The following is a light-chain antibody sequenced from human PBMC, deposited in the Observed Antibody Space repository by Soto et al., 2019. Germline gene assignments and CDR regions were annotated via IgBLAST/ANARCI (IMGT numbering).Light chain of an antibody. Sequence: IQLTQSPSSLSASVGDRVTITCRASQGISNYLAWYQQKPGKTPRLLIYGATTLQSGVPSSFSGSGSGIDFALTVSSLPPEDCATYCCQPLKSYVTVGQGTRLEIK. V-gene: IGKV1-9*01. CDR3: QPLKSYVT. CDR1: QGISNY. CDR2: GAT. J-gene: IGKJ5*01.